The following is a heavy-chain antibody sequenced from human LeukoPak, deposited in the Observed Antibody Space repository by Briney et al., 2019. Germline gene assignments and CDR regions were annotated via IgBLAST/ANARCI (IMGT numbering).Heavy chain of an antibody. CDR2: ISYDGNNK. CDR1: GFTFSNYG. D-gene: IGHD3-22*01. Sequence: PGGSLRLSCAASGFTFSNYGMHWVRQAPGKGLEWVAVISYDGNNKFYADSLKGRFTISRDNSKNMLYLQMNSLRTEDTAVYYCAKWSYATSGYYAVGFDYWGQGTLVTVSS. CDR3: AKWSYATSGYYAVGFDY. V-gene: IGHV3-30*18. J-gene: IGHJ4*02.